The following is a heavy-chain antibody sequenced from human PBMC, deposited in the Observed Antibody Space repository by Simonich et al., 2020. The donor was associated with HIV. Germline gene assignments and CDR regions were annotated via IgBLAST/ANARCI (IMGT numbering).Heavy chain of an antibody. CDR3: ATTRHSSGFYGDY. Sequence: QVQLVQSGAEVKKPGASVKVSCQVSGYTLTELSMHWVRQAPGKGLEGRGGFDPEDGEAIYGQKFQGRVTMTEDTSTETAYMELSSLRSEDTAVYYCATTRHSSGFYGDYWGQGTLVTVSS. D-gene: IGHD6-19*01. CDR2: FDPEDGEA. V-gene: IGHV1-24*01. J-gene: IGHJ4*02. CDR1: GYTLTELS.